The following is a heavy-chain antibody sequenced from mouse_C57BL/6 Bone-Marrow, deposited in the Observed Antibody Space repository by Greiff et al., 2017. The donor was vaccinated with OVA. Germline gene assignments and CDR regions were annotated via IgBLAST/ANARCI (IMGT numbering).Heavy chain of an antibody. J-gene: IGHJ3*01. CDR1: GFTIKDDY. D-gene: IGHD1-1*01. CDR2: IDPENGDT. CDR3: TYCGSSPGWFAY. Sequence: EVQRVESGAELVRPGASVKLSCTASGFTIKDDYMHWVKQRPEQGLEWIGWIDPENGDTEYASKFQGKATITADTSSNTAYLQLSSLTSEDTAVYYCTYCGSSPGWFAYWGQGTLVTVSA. V-gene: IGHV14-4*01.